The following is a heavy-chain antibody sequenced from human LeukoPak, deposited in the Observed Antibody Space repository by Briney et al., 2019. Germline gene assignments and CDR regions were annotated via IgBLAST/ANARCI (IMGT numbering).Heavy chain of an antibody. CDR3: ARLTNLDIVVLPAANDY. J-gene: IGHJ4*02. CDR2: IYYSGST. D-gene: IGHD2-2*03. V-gene: IGHV4-39*01. Sequence: PSETLSLTWTVSGGSISSSSYYWGWIRQPPGKGLEWIGSIYYSGSTYYNPSLKSRVTISVDTSKNQFSLKLSSVTAADTAVYYCARLTNLDIVVLPAANDYWGQGTLVTVSS. CDR1: GGSISSSSYY.